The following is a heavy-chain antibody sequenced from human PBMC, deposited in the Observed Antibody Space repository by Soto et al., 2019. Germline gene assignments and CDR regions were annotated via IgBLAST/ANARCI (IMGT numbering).Heavy chain of an antibody. CDR3: ARDLGLQEFNAFDI. Sequence: GGSLRLSCAASGFTVSSNYMSWVRQAPGKGLEWVSVIYSGGSTYYADSVKGRFTISRDNSKNTLYLQMNSLRAEDTAVYYCARDLGLQEFNAFDIWGQGTMVTVSS. D-gene: IGHD3-10*01. CDR2: IYSGGST. J-gene: IGHJ3*02. V-gene: IGHV3-53*01. CDR1: GFTVSSNY.